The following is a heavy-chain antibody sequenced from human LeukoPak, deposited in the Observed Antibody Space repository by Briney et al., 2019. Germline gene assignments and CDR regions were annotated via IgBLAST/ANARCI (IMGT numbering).Heavy chain of an antibody. V-gene: IGHV3-74*01. CDR2: INSDGSTT. D-gene: IGHD3-16*02. CDR1: GFTFSSYW. Sequence: GGSLRLSCAASGFTFSSYWMHGVRQAPGKGLGRVSRINSDGSTTNLADSVKGRFTISRDNDKNTVYLKMKRLRGEDTAVYYCARAMITFRGFIVTPFDSWGQGTLVTVSS. J-gene: IGHJ4*02. CDR3: ARAMITFRGFIVTPFDS.